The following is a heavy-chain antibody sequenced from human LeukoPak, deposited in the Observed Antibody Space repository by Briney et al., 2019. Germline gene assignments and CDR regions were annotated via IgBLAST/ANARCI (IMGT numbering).Heavy chain of an antibody. CDR3: ARQTDGIVGATRVDYYYYMDV. J-gene: IGHJ6*03. V-gene: IGHV4-61*02. CDR2: IYTSGST. Sequence: PSQTLSLTCTVSGGSISSGSYYWSWIRQPAGKGLEWIGRIYTSGSTNYNPSLKSRVTISVDTSKNQFSLKLSSVTAADTAVYYCARQTDGIVGATRVDYYYYMDVWGKGTTVTISS. CDR1: GGSISSGSYY. D-gene: IGHD1-26*01.